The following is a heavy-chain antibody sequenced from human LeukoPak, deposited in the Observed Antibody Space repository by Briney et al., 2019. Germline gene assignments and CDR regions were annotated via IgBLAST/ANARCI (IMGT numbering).Heavy chain of an antibody. Sequence: VASVKVSCTASGYTFTSYDINWVRQATGQGLEWMGWMNPNSGNTGYAQKFQGRVTMTRNTSISTAYMELSSLRSEDTAVYYCARGLDRFGSGVEELDYWGQGTLVTVSS. CDR1: GYTFTSYD. CDR3: ARGLDRFGSGVEELDY. CDR2: MNPNSGNT. J-gene: IGHJ4*02. D-gene: IGHD3-10*01. V-gene: IGHV1-8*01.